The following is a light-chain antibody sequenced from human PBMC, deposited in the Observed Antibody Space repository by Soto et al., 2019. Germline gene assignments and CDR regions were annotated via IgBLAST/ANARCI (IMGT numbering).Light chain of an antibody. Sequence: EIVLPQSPGTLSLSPGERATLSCRASQSVSNNYLAWYQQKPGQAPRLLIYDASNRATGIPARFSGSGSGTDFTLTISSLEPEDFAVYYCQQRSNWPPETFGQGTKVDIK. V-gene: IGKV3-11*01. CDR1: QSVSNNY. CDR3: QQRSNWPPET. CDR2: DAS. J-gene: IGKJ1*01.